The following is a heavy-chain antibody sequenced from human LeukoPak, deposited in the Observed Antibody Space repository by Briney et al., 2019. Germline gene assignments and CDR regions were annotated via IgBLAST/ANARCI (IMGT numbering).Heavy chain of an antibody. D-gene: IGHD4-11*01. J-gene: IGHJ4*02. CDR1: ELTFSNYA. Sequence: PGRSLRLSCAASELTFSNYAVHWVRQAPDKGLQWVAVISYDGNTIHYADSVKGRFTISRDTSKNTSYLQMNYLRTEDTAVYYCARSGGLQKFDYWGQGTLVTVSS. CDR2: ISYDGNTI. CDR3: ARSGGLQKFDY. V-gene: IGHV3-30-3*01.